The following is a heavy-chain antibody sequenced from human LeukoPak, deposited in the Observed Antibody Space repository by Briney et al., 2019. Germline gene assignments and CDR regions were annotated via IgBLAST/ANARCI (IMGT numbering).Heavy chain of an antibody. Sequence: PSETLSLTCTVSGGSXSSYYWSWIRQPPGKGLEGIGYIYYSGSTNYNPSLKSRVTISVDTSKNQFSLKLSSVTAADTAVYYCARSRYYYDSSAGYWGQGTLVTVSS. D-gene: IGHD3-22*01. V-gene: IGHV4-59*01. CDR1: GGSXSSYY. J-gene: IGHJ4*02. CDR2: IYYSGST. CDR3: ARSRYYYDSSAGY.